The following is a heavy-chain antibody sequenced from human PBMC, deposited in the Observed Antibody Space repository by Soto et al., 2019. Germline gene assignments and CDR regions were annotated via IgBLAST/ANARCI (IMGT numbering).Heavy chain of an antibody. CDR2: ISGSGGST. V-gene: IGHV3-23*01. Sequence: PGGSLRLSCAASGFTFSSYAMSWVRQAPGKGLEWVSAISGSGGSTYYADSVKGRFTISRDNSKNTLYLQMNSLRAEDTAVYYCAKADLLWFGELPLRWFDPWGQGTLVTVSS. CDR1: GFTFSSYA. D-gene: IGHD3-10*01. J-gene: IGHJ5*02. CDR3: AKADLLWFGELPLRWFDP.